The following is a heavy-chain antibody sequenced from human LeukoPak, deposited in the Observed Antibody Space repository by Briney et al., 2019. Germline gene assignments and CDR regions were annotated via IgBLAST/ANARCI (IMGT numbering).Heavy chain of an antibody. V-gene: IGHV1-8*01. J-gene: IGHJ4*01. CDR1: GYTFTSYD. CDR2: MNANSANT. CDR3: ARGRYDILTGYRLIDY. Sequence: ASVKVSCKASGYTFTSYDINWVRQAPGQGLEWIGWMNANSANTGYAQKFQGRVTMTRDTSIRTAYMELTSLASEDTAMYYCARGRYDILTGYRLIDYCGHGTLVTVSS. D-gene: IGHD3-9*01.